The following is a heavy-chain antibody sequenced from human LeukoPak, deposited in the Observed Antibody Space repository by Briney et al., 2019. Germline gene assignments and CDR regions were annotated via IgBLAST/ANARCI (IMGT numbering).Heavy chain of an antibody. CDR3: ARHRKFVVVPAYFDY. D-gene: IGHD2-2*01. Sequence: PSETLSLTCTVSGGSISSSSYYWGWIRQPPGKGLEWIGSIYYSGSTYYNPSLKSRVTISVDTSKNQFSLKLSSVTAADTAVYYCARHRKFVVVPAYFDYWGQGTLVTVSS. J-gene: IGHJ4*02. CDR1: GGSISSSSYY. CDR2: IYYSGST. V-gene: IGHV4-39*01.